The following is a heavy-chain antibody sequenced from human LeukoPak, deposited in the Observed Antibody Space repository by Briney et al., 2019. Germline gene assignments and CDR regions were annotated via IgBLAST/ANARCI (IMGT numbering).Heavy chain of an antibody. V-gene: IGHV3-7*01. CDR1: GFTFSDSW. Sequence: NPGGSLRLSCAASGFTFSDSWMSWVRQAPGKGLEWVANMNQDGSEKDYVDSVKSRFTISRDNARNSLYLQMGSLRAEDTAVYYCATYTHWVAGDVWGQGTTVTVSS. CDR3: ATYTHWVAGDV. D-gene: IGHD3-16*01. CDR2: MNQDGSEK. J-gene: IGHJ6*02.